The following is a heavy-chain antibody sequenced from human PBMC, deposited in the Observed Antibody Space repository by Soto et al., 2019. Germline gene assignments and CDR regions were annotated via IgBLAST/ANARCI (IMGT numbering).Heavy chain of an antibody. J-gene: IGHJ6*02. V-gene: IGHV3-21*01. Sequence: PGGSLRLSCAASGFAFSSYGMNWVRQAPGKGLEWVSSISSSSSYIYYADSVKGRFTISRDNAKNSLYLQMNSLRAEDTAVYYCARGTDSSSGGFYYYYYYGMDVWGQGTTVTAP. CDR1: GFAFSSYG. D-gene: IGHD6-6*01. CDR2: ISSSSSYI. CDR3: ARGTDSSSGGFYYYYYYGMDV.